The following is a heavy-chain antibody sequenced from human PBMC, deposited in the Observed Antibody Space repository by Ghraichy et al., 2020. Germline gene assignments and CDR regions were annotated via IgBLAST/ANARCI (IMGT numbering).Heavy chain of an antibody. V-gene: IGHV4-34*01. Sequence: SQTLSLTCAVYGRSFSGYYWSWIRQPPGKGLEWIGEINDSGSTNYNPSLKSRVTISVETSKNQVSLKLRSVTAADTAVYYCARRVVYFYMDVWGIGTTVTVSS. CDR3: ARRVVYFYMDV. CDR2: INDSGST. J-gene: IGHJ6*03. CDR1: GRSFSGYY. D-gene: IGHD3-10*01.